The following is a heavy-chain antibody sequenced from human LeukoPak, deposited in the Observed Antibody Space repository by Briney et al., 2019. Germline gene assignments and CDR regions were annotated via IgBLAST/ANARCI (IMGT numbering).Heavy chain of an antibody. D-gene: IGHD1-26*01. CDR2: NNPSGGST. J-gene: IGHJ4*02. Sequence: ASVKVSCKASGYTFTSYYMHWVRQAPGQGLEWMGINNPSGGSTSYAQRFQGRVTMTRDTSTSTVYMELSSLRSEDTALYYCARESSVGATSVWGQGTLVTVSS. CDR1: GYTFTSYY. CDR3: ARESSVGATSV. V-gene: IGHV1-46*01.